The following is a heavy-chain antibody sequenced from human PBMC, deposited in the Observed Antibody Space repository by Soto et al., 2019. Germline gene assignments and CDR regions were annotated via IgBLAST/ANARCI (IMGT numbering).Heavy chain of an antibody. V-gene: IGHV3-11*01. CDR2: TSSGGSTI. CDR1: GFAFSDFY. J-gene: IGHJ4*02. D-gene: IGHD4-4*01. Sequence: GGSLRLSWAASGFAFSDFYLAWIRQAPGKGLEWVSYTSSGGSTIYYADSVKGRFTISRDNPKNSLYLHLYNLRAEDTAVYYCARSRHYSQEGNAYYFDYWGQGTLVTVSS. CDR3: ARSRHYSQEGNAYYFDY.